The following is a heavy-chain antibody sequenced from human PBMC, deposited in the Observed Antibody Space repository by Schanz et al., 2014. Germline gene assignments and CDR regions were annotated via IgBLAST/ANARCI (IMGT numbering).Heavy chain of an antibody. V-gene: IGHV4-59*10. J-gene: IGHJ4*02. CDR3: ARAAGPVDY. Sequence: QVQLQQWGAGLLKASETLSLTCTVSGGSISSFYWGWIRQPAGKGLEWIGRIYTSGSTNYNPSLKSRVTMSLDTSKNQFSLMLGSVTAADTAVYYCARAAGPVDYWGQGTLVTVSS. CDR2: IYTSGST. CDR1: GGSISSFY. D-gene: IGHD6-13*01.